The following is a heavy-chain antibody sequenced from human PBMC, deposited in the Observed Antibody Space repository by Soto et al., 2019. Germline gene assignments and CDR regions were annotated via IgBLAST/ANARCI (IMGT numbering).Heavy chain of an antibody. Sequence: QVQLQESGPGLVKPSETLSLTCTVSGGSVSSGSYYWSWIRQPPGKGLEWFGYIYYSGSTNYNPSLKSRVTISVDTSKNQFSLKLSSVTAADTAVYYCARRAEMATIRYYYYGMDVWGQGTTVTVSS. V-gene: IGHV4-61*01. CDR1: GGSVSSGSYY. CDR2: IYYSGST. D-gene: IGHD5-12*01. CDR3: ARRAEMATIRYYYYGMDV. J-gene: IGHJ6*02.